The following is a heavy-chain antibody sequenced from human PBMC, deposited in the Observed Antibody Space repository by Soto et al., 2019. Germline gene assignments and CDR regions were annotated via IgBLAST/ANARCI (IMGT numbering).Heavy chain of an antibody. CDR1: GFTFSSYA. Sequence: GSLRLSCAASGFTFSSYAMHWVRQAPGKGLEWVAVISYDGSNKYYADSVKGRFTIYRDNSKNTLYLQMNSLRAEDTAVYYGASDGITGTTSAFDDWGQRTLVTVSS. D-gene: IGHD1-7*01. J-gene: IGHJ4*02. V-gene: IGHV3-30-3*01. CDR3: ASDGITGTTSAFDD. CDR2: ISYDGSNK.